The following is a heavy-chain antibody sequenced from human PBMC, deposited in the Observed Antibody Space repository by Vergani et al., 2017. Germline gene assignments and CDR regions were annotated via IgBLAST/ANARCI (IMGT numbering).Heavy chain of an antibody. Sequence: QLQLQESGPGLVKPSETLSLTCTVSGGSISSSSYYWGWIRQPPGKGMEWNGEINHSGSTNYNPSLKSRVTISVDTSKNQFSLKLSSVTAADTAVYYCARFYSSSWDFRGPFDYWGQGTLVTVSS. CDR3: ARFYSSSWDFRGPFDY. J-gene: IGHJ4*02. V-gene: IGHV4-39*07. CDR2: INHSGST. CDR1: GGSISSSSYY. D-gene: IGHD6-13*01.